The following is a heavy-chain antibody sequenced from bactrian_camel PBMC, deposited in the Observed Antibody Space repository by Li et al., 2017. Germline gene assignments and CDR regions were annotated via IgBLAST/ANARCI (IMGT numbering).Heavy chain of an antibody. CDR2: FTTRARST. V-gene: IGHV3S1*01. J-gene: IGHJ4*01. D-gene: IGHD6*01. CDR1: GYSGGFVC. CDR3: VADPLSGCNWYNLVYFAH. Sequence: VQLVESGGGSVQAGGSLTLSCAASGYSGGFVCMAWFRQPPGKEREGVASFTTRARSTDYADFVKARFTISQDSARNTLYLQMNDLKPGDTAMYYCVADPLSGCNWYNLVYFAHRGPGTQVTVS.